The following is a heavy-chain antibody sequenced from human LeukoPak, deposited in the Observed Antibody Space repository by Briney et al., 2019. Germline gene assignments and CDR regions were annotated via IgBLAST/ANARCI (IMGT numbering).Heavy chain of an antibody. J-gene: IGHJ5*01. Sequence: GGSLRLSCAASGFTFSNYAVSWVRQAPGKGLEWVSAISGSGGSTYYADSVKGRSTISRDNSKNTLYLQMISLRAEDTAVYYCAKLRVGYGSGSYFHSALDSWGQGTLVIVSS. CDR1: GFTFSNYA. D-gene: IGHD3-10*01. CDR3: AKLRVGYGSGSYFHSALDS. CDR2: ISGSGGST. V-gene: IGHV3-23*01.